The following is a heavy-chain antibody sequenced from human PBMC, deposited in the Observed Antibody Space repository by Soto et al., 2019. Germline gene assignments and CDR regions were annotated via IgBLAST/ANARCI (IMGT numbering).Heavy chain of an antibody. V-gene: IGHV3-23*01. CDR3: AKDRYYYGSGSYYKPNWFDP. Sequence: EVQLSESGGGLVQPGGSLRLSCAASGFTFSSYAMSWVRQAPGKGLEWVSAISGSGGSTYYADSVKGRFTISRDNSKNTLYLQMNSLRAEDTAVYYCAKDRYYYGSGSYYKPNWFDPWGQGTLVTVSS. CDR2: ISGSGGST. D-gene: IGHD3-10*01. J-gene: IGHJ5*02. CDR1: GFTFSSYA.